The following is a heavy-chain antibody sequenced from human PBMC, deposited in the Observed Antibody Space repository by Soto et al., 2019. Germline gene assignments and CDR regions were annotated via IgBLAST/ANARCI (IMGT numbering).Heavy chain of an antibody. CDR1: GFTFSSYA. CDR2: ISGSGGST. D-gene: IGHD5-12*01. CDR3: ATQPPDSGYDFVKQTPYYFDY. J-gene: IGHJ4*02. Sequence: PGGSLRLSCAASGFTFSSYAMSWVRQAPGKGLEWVSAISGSGGSTYYADSVKGRSTISRDNSKNTLYLQMNSLRAEDTAVYYCATQPPDSGYDFVKQTPYYFDYWGQGTLVTVSS. V-gene: IGHV3-23*01.